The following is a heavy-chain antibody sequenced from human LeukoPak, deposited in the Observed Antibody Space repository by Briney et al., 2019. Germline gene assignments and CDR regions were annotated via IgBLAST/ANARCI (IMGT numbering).Heavy chain of an antibody. J-gene: IGHJ4*02. CDR1: GFTFSSYG. V-gene: IGHV3-33*01. Sequence: QPGRSLRLSCAASGFTFSSYGMHWVRQAPGKGLEWVAVIWYDGSNKYYADSVKGRFTISRDNSKNTLYLQMNSLRAEDTAVYYCAREMKYSSSWSHFDYWGQGTLGTVSS. CDR2: IWYDGSNK. CDR3: AREMKYSSSWSHFDY. D-gene: IGHD6-13*01.